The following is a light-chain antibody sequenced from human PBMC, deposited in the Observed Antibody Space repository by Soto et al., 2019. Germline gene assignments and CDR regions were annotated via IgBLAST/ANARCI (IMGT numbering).Light chain of an antibody. CDR3: QSYDSSRSGSEV. J-gene: IGLJ1*01. CDR2: GNS. CDR1: RSNIGAGHD. V-gene: IGLV1-40*01. Sequence: QSVLTQPPSVSGAPGQRVTISCTGSRSNIGAGHDVHWYQHLPGTAPKLLIYGNSNRPSGVPDRFSGSKSGTSASLAITGLQAEDEADYYCQSYDSSRSGSEVFGTGTKVTVL.